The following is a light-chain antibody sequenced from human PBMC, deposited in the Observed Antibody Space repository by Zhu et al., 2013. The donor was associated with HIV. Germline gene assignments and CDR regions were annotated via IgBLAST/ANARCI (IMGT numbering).Light chain of an antibody. Sequence: TVLTQSPGTLSLSPGERATLSCRASQSVKNNYVAWYHQKPGQAPRLLIYAASNRATGIPDRFSGSASGTDFTLTISRLEPEDFAVYFCQQYRASPTFGQGTKLEIK. CDR3: QQYRASPT. V-gene: IGKV3-20*01. CDR1: QSVKNNY. CDR2: AAS. J-gene: IGKJ2*01.